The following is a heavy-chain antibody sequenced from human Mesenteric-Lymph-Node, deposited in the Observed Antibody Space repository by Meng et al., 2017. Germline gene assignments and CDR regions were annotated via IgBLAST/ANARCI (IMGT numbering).Heavy chain of an antibody. J-gene: IGHJ4*02. V-gene: IGHV5-51*01. D-gene: IGHD4-17*01. CDR3: ASQSPYGDYDY. Sequence: GGSLRLSCKGSGYSFTSYWIGWVRQMPGKGLEWVGIIYPGDSDTRYSPSFQGQVTISADKSISTAYLQWSSLKASDTAMYYCASQSPYGDYDYWGQGTLVTVSS. CDR1: GYSFTSYW. CDR2: IYPGDSDT.